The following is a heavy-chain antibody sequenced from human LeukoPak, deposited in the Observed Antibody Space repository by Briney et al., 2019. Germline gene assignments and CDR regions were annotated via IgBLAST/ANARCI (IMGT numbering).Heavy chain of an antibody. V-gene: IGHV3-11*01. J-gene: IGHJ3*02. CDR3: GRDFGLIGTKRSFDI. D-gene: IGHD1-7*01. CDR2: ISGSGTTI. Sequence: GGSLRLSCAASGFTFSDYYMGWIRQAPGKGREWLSYISGSGTTIFYADSVKGRFTISRNNAKNSLDLQMSSLRAEDTAVYYCGRDFGLIGTKRSFDIWGQGTLVTVSS. CDR1: GFTFSDYY.